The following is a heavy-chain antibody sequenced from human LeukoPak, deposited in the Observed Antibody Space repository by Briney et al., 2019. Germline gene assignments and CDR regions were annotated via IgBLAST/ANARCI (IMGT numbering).Heavy chain of an antibody. CDR3: ATQRITGTTSRLDYYMDV. D-gene: IGHD1-7*01. Sequence: ASVKVSCKVSGYTLTELSMHWVRQAPGKGLEWMGGFDPEDGETIYAQKFQGRVTMTEDTSTDTAYMELSSLRSEDTAVYYCATQRITGTTSRLDYYMDVWGKGTTVTVSS. V-gene: IGHV1-24*01. J-gene: IGHJ6*03. CDR1: GYTLTELS. CDR2: FDPEDGET.